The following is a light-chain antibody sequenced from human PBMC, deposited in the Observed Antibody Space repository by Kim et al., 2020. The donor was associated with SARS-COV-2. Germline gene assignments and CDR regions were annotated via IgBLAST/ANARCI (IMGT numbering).Light chain of an antibody. CDR2: GAS. J-gene: IGKJ2*01. V-gene: IGKV3-20*01. Sequence: SPGERATLSCRVSRSVRRRYIAWYQQKPGQPPRLLINGASRRATGIPDRFSGSGSGTDFTLTINSLEPEDFAVYYCQEYGSSPYTFGQGTKLEI. CDR1: RSVRRRY. CDR3: QEYGSSPYT.